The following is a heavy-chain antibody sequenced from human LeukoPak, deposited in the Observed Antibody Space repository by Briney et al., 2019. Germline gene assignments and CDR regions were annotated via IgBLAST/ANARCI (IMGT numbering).Heavy chain of an antibody. D-gene: IGHD2/OR15-2a*01. V-gene: IGHV3-48*03. Sequence: GGSLRFSCAASGFTFSSYEMNWVRQAPGKGLEWVSYISSSGSTIYYADSVKGRFTISRDNAKNSLYLQMNSLRAEDTAVYYGGRGRIFSPNYFNYWGQETLVTVSS. J-gene: IGHJ4*02. CDR3: GRGRIFSPNYFNY. CDR2: ISSSGSTI. CDR1: GFTFSSYE.